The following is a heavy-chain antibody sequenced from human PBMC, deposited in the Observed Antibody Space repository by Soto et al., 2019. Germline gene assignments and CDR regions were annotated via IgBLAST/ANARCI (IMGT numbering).Heavy chain of an antibody. CDR2: IYYSGST. Sequence: TLSLTCTVSGGSISSGGYYWSWIRQHPGKDLEWIGYIYYSGSTYYKPSLKSRVTISVDTSKKQFSLKLASVTAADTAVYYCARQDVTTETFDYWGHGTLVTVSS. J-gene: IGHJ4*01. D-gene: IGHD4-17*01. V-gene: IGHV4-31*02. CDR1: GGSISSGGYY. CDR3: ARQDVTTETFDY.